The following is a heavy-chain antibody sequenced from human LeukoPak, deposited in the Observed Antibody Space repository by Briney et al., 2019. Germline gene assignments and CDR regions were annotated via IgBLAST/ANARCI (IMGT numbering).Heavy chain of an antibody. CDR3: AKDIGRSGSPFDY. Sequence: HPGGSLRLSCAASGFTFDDYTMHWVRHAPGKGLEWVSLISWDGGSTYYADSVKGRFTISRDNSKNSLYLQMNSLRTEDTALYYCAKDIGRSGSPFDYWGQGTLVTVSS. J-gene: IGHJ4*02. CDR2: ISWDGGST. V-gene: IGHV3-43*01. D-gene: IGHD3-10*01. CDR1: GFTFDDYT.